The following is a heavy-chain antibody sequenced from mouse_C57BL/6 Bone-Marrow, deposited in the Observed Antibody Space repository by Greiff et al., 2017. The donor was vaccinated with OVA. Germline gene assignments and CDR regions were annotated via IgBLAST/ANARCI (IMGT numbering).Heavy chain of an antibody. CDR2: INPSNGGT. CDR3: ASLGWLLYFDY. D-gene: IGHD2-3*01. J-gene: IGHJ2*01. V-gene: IGHV1-53*01. Sequence: QVQLQQPGTDLVKPGASVKLSCKASCYTFTSYWMHWVNQRPGQGLEWIGNINPSNGGTNYTEKFKSKATLTVDKSSSTAYMQLSSLTSENSAVYYCASLGWLLYFDYWGQGTTLTVSS. CDR1: CYTFTSYW.